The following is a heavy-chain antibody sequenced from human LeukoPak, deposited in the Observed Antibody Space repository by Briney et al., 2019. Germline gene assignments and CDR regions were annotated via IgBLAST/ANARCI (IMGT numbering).Heavy chain of an antibody. Sequence: SETLSLTCTVSGGSIRTYYWSWIRQSPGKGLEWIGYVYHSGSTNYNPSLRSRATISVDTSENQFSLRLISVTAADTAVYYCARERPIAAAGTRYLDYWGQGTLVTVSS. D-gene: IGHD6-13*01. V-gene: IGHV4-59*12. CDR2: VYHSGST. J-gene: IGHJ4*02. CDR1: GGSIRTYY. CDR3: ARERPIAAAGTRYLDY.